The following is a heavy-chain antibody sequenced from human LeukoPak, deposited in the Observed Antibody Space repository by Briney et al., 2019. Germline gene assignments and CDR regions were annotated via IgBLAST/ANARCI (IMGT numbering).Heavy chain of an antibody. D-gene: IGHD6-6*01. V-gene: IGHV4-38-2*02. CDR2: IYRSGRT. Sequence: PSETLSLTCAVSGYSISSDYYWGWIRPPPGRGLEWIASIYRSGRTYYNPSLKSRVTISLDTSKNQFSLKVNSVTAADTAVYFCARDRGGGSSPIDYGGKETLVTVSS. CDR3: ARDRGGGSSPIDY. CDR1: GYSISSDYY. J-gene: IGHJ4*02.